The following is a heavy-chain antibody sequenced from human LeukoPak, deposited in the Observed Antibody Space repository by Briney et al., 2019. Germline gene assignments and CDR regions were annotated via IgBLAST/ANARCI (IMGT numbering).Heavy chain of an antibody. V-gene: IGHV4-31*03. CDR1: GDSISSGYYY. CDR3: ARGDSNGYYYDN. D-gene: IGHD3-22*01. CDR2: IYYSGTT. Sequence: SETLSLTCNVSGDSISSGYYYWSWIRQHPGKGLEWIGYIYYSGTTYYNPSLKSRVTMSVGTSENQFSLTLRSVTATDTAVYYCARGDSNGYYYDNWGQGILVTVSS. J-gene: IGHJ4*02.